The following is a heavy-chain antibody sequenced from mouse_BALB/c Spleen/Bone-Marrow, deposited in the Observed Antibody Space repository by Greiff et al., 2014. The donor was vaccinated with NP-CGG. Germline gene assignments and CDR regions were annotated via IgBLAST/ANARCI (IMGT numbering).Heavy chain of an antibody. CDR1: GYTFTNYW. J-gene: IGHJ1*01. V-gene: IGHV1S81*02. CDR3: ARYYNYYFDV. Sequence: QVQLKESGAEVVKPGASVRLSCKTSGYTFTNYWMHWVKQRPGQGLEWIGDINPSNGRATYSEKFKSKATLTVDTSSSTAYMQPSSLTSEDSAVYYCARYYNYYFDVWGAGTTVTVSS. CDR2: INPSNGRA. D-gene: IGHD1-1*01.